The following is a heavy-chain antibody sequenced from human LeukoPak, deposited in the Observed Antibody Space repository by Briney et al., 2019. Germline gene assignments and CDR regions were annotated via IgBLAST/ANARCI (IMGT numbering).Heavy chain of an antibody. CDR2: MYTSGAT. V-gene: IGHV4-4*07. CDR3: AREGPAASTFFYYFMDV. D-gene: IGHD2-2*01. CDR1: GGSISSYY. J-gene: IGHJ6*03. Sequence: SETLSLTCTVSGGSISSYYWSWIRQPAGKGLEWIGRMYTSGATNYNPSLKSRATMSVDTSKNQLSLRLSSVTAADRAVYYCAREGPAASTFFYYFMDVWGKGTTVTVPS.